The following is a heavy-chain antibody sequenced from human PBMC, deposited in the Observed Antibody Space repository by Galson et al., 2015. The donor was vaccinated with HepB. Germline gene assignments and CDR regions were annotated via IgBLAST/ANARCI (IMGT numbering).Heavy chain of an antibody. D-gene: IGHD3-3*01. CDR1: GFTSGGFW. Sequence: SLGLECAATGFTSGGFWMDWVSQAPGQELEWSANFKQDGGENYYVEYVKARFTISRDNAKNSLFLQMNSLRADDTAVYYCARFDFWNGFHTSSYFDYWGQGTRVSVSS. CDR3: ARFDFWNGFHTSSYFDY. V-gene: IGHV3-7*01. CDR2: FKQDGGEN. J-gene: IGHJ4*02.